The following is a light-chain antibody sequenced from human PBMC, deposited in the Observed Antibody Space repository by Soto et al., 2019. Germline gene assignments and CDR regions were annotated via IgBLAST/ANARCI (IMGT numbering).Light chain of an antibody. Sequence: DIQMTQSPSTLSASVGNRVTISCRASQSISRWLAWYQQKPGKAPTLLIHDASSLESGVPSRFSASGSGTEFTLTISSLQPDDVATYYCQQYNTYLTFGQGTKVEIK. V-gene: IGKV1-5*01. J-gene: IGKJ1*01. CDR2: DAS. CDR3: QQYNTYLT. CDR1: QSISRW.